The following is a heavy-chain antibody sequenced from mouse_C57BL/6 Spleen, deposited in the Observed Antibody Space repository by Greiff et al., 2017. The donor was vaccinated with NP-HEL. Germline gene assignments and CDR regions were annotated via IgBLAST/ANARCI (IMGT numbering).Heavy chain of an antibody. V-gene: IGHV5-16*01. CDR3: ARVYSNYYFDY. CDR2: INYDGSST. D-gene: IGHD2-5*01. Sequence: DVHLVESEGGLVQPGSSMKLSCTASGFTFSDYYMAWVRQVPEKGLEWVANINYDGSSTYYLDSLKSRFIISRDNAKNILYLQMSSLKSEDTATYYCARVYSNYYFDYWGQGTTLTVSS. CDR1: GFTFSDYY. J-gene: IGHJ2*01.